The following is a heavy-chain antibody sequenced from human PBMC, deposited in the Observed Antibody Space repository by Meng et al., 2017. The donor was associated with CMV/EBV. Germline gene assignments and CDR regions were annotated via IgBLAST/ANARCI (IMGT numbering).Heavy chain of an antibody. V-gene: IGHV3-21*01. CDR2: ISSSSSYI. CDR3: AREIGTYYDFWSGYYSHYYGMDV. Sequence: SCAASGFTFSSYSMNWVRQAPGKGLEWVSSISSSSSYIYYADSVKGRFTISRDDAKNSLYLQMNSLRAEDTAVYYCAREIGTYYDFWSGYYSHYYGMDVWGQGTTVTVSS. CDR1: GFTFSSYS. J-gene: IGHJ6*02. D-gene: IGHD3-3*01.